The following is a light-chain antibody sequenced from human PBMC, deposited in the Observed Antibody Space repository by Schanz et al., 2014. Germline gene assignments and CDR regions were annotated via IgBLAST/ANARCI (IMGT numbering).Light chain of an antibody. V-gene: IGLV2-8*01. J-gene: IGLJ3*02. Sequence: QSALTQPPSASGSPGQSVTISCTGTSNDVGGYNYVSWYQQHPGKAPKFIIYEVSKRPSGVPDRFSGSKSGNTASLTVSGLQAEDEADYYCISYAGSNTLVFGGGTKLTVL. CDR2: EVS. CDR1: SNDVGGYNY. CDR3: ISYAGSNTLV.